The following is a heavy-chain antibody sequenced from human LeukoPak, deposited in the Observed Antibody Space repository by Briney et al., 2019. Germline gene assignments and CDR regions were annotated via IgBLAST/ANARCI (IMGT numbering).Heavy chain of an antibody. CDR2: MNPNSGNR. D-gene: IGHD6-19*01. J-gene: IGHJ4*02. V-gene: IGHV1-8*01. CDR3: ARGYSSGPDYFDY. CDR1: GYTFTSYD. Sequence: VASLKVSCKASGYTFTSYDINWVRQAPGQGLEWMGWMNPNSGNRGYAQKFQGRVTMTRNTSISTAYMELSSLRSEDTAVYYCARGYSSGPDYFDYWGQGTLVTVSS.